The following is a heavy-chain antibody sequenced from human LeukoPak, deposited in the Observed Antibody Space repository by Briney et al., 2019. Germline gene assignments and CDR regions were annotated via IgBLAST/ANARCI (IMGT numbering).Heavy chain of an antibody. CDR3: AKDHRSEAAGLAFDY. CDR1: GFTFSSYG. D-gene: IGHD6-13*01. CDR2: IWYDGSNK. Sequence: GRSLRLSCAASGFTFSSYGMHWVRQAPGKGLEWVAVIWYDGSNKYYAGSVKGRFTISRDNSKNTLYLQMNSLRAEDTAVYYCAKDHRSEAAGLAFDYWGQGTLVTVSS. J-gene: IGHJ4*02. V-gene: IGHV3-33*06.